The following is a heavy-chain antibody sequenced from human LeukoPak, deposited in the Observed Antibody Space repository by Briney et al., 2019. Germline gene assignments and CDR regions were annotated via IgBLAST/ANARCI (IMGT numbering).Heavy chain of an antibody. D-gene: IGHD3-3*01. Sequence: GESLKISCRGSGYPFSSYWIGWVRQMPGKGLEWMGIIYPGDSDTRYSPSLQGQVTISVDTSIGTAYLQWSSLKASDTAIYYCARQNDFRLDYWGQGTLVTVSS. V-gene: IGHV5-51*01. CDR1: GYPFSSYW. CDR3: ARQNDFRLDY. J-gene: IGHJ4*02. CDR2: IYPGDSDT.